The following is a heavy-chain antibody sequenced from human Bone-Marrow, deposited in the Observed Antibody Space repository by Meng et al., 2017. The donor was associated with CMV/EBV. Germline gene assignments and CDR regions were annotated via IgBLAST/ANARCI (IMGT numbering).Heavy chain of an antibody. CDR1: GFTFSSYW. V-gene: IGHV3-7*01. Sequence: GGSLRLSCGASGFTFSSYWMSWVRQAPGKGLEWVANIKQDGSEKNYVDSVKGRFTISRDNAKNSLYLQMNSLRAEDTAVYYCARGNSYAHIFDYWGQGTLVTVSS. CDR2: IKQDGSEK. CDR3: ARGNSYAHIFDY. J-gene: IGHJ4*02. D-gene: IGHD5-18*01.